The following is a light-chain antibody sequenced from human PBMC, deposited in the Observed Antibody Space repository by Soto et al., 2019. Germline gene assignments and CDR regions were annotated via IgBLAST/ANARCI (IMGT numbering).Light chain of an antibody. Sequence: EIVMTQSPDTLSVSPGEGATLSCRVSQSIRSNLAWYQQRPGQAPRLLMYGVSTRADGIPARFTGSGSGTEFTLTISSLQSEDFAVYYCQQYHIWPPWTSGQGTKVDIK. J-gene: IGKJ1*01. V-gene: IGKV3-15*01. CDR3: QQYHIWPPWT. CDR1: QSIRSN. CDR2: GVS.